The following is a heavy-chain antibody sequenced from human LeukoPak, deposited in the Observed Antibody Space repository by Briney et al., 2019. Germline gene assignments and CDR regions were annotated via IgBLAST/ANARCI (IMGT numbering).Heavy chain of an antibody. D-gene: IGHD5-18*01. CDR2: INHSGST. V-gene: IGHV4-34*01. CDR3: ARGSQYYSYPNWFDP. Sequence: PSETLSLTCAVYGGSFSGYYWSWIRQPRGKGLEWIGEINHSGSTNYNPSLKSRVTISVDTSKNQFSLKLSSVTAADTAVYYCARGSQYYSYPNWFDPWGQGTLVTVSS. J-gene: IGHJ5*02. CDR1: GGSFSGYY.